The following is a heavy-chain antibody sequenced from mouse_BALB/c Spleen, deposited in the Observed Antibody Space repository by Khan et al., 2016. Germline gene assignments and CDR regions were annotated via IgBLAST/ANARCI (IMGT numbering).Heavy chain of an antibody. Sequence: QLQESGPGLVKPSQSLSLTCTVTGYSITSDYAWNWIRQFPGNKLEWMGYISYSGSTSYNPSLKSRISITRDTSKNQFFLQLNSVTTEDTATYYCARGRGPFDYWGQGTTLTVSS. CDR3: ARGRGPFDY. V-gene: IGHV3-2*02. CDR2: ISYSGST. J-gene: IGHJ2*01. CDR1: GYSITSDYA.